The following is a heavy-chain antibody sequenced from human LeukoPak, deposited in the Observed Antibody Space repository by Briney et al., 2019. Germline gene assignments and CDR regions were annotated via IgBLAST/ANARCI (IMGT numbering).Heavy chain of an antibody. D-gene: IGHD3-9*01. Sequence: SETPSLTCALYGGSFSGYYWSWIRQPPGKGLEWIGEINHSGSTNYNPSLKSRVTISVDTSKNQFSLKLSSVTAADTAVYYCARGRFTIFIWGQGTMVTVSS. CDR1: GGSFSGYY. CDR3: ARGRFTIFI. CDR2: INHSGST. J-gene: IGHJ3*02. V-gene: IGHV4-34*01.